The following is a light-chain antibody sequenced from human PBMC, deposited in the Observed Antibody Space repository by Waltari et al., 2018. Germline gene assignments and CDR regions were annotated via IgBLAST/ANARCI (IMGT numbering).Light chain of an antibody. CDR1: QSLVHSDGNTY. Sequence: DVVVTQSPLSLPVTLGQPASISCRSSQSLVHSDGNTYLNWFQQRPGQSPRRLIYKVSNRDSGVPDRFSGSVSGTDFTLKISRVEAEDVGVYYCMQGTHWPWTFGQGTKVEIK. V-gene: IGKV2-30*02. CDR3: MQGTHWPWT. J-gene: IGKJ1*01. CDR2: KVS.